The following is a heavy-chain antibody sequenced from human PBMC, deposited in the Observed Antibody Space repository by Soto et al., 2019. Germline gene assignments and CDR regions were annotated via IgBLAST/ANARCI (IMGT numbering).Heavy chain of an antibody. CDR2: IIPIFGTA. D-gene: IGHD3-16*02. V-gene: IGHV1-69*01. CDR1: GGTFSSYA. Sequence: QVQLVQSGAEVKKPGSSVKVSCKASGGTFSSYAISWVRQTPGQGLEWMGGIIPIFGTANYAQKFQGRVTITADESTSTAYMEMGSLSSEDTAVYYCASDPLYYDYVWGSYRPYYFDYWGQGTLVTVSS. CDR3: ASDPLYYDYVWGSYRPYYFDY. J-gene: IGHJ4*02.